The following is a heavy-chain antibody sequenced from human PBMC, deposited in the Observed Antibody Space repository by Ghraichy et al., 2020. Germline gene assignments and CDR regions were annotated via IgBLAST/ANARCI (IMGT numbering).Heavy chain of an antibody. V-gene: IGHV3-33*03. CDR1: GFSFSSYC. J-gene: IGHJ6*02. D-gene: IGHD3-3*01. Sequence: GGSLRLSCVASGFSFSSYCMHWVRQAPGKGLEWVAVIWYDGNKEYYADSVKGRFTISRDNSKNTLYLQMSSLRADDTAGYYCASITIFGVVPTPNGMDAWGQGTTVTVSS. CDR3: ASITIFGVVPTPNGMDA. CDR2: IWYDGNKE.